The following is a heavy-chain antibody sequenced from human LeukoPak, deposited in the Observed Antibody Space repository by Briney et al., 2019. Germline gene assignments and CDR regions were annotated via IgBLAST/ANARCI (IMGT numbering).Heavy chain of an antibody. V-gene: IGHV3-23*01. CDR3: AKVTYGGNPLGYYFYYMDI. CDR1: GFTFSSYA. J-gene: IGHJ6*03. D-gene: IGHD4-23*01. CDR2: ISGSGGST. Sequence: PAGSLRLTCAASGFTFSSYAMSWVRQAPGKGLGWVSAISGSGGSTYYADSVKGRFTISRDNSKNTLYMQMNSLRAEDTAVCYCAKVTYGGNPLGYYFYYMDIWGTGTPVTVSS.